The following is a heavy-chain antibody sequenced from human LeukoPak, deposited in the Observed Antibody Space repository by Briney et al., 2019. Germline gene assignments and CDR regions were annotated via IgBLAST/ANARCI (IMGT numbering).Heavy chain of an antibody. CDR2: IYYSGST. D-gene: IGHD3-10*01. J-gene: IGHJ4*02. V-gene: IGHV4-39*01. Sequence: PSETLSLTCSVSGGSISSSIYYWGWIRQPPGKGLEWIGSIYYSGSTYYNPPPKSRVTISVDTSKNQYSLKLRSVTAADTAVYYCARRLGGSGSYYYWGQGTLVTVSS. CDR1: GGSISSSIYY. CDR3: ARRLGGSGSYYY.